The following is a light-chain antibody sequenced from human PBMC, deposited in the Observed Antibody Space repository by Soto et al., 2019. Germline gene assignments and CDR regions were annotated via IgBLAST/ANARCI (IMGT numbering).Light chain of an antibody. Sequence: QSVLTQPASVSGSPGQSITISCTGTGSDVGGYKYVSWYQQLPGKAPKLMIYDVSYRPLGVSDRFSGSKSGNTASLIISGLQAEDEADYYCSSYASSSPFVFGTGTKVTVL. V-gene: IGLV2-14*01. J-gene: IGLJ1*01. CDR2: DVS. CDR3: SSYASSSPFV. CDR1: GSDVGGYKY.